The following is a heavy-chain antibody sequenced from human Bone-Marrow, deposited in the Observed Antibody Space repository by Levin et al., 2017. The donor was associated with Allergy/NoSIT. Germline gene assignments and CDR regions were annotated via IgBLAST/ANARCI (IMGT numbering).Heavy chain of an antibody. CDR1: GFTFSSYA. D-gene: IGHD3-10*01. J-gene: IGHJ4*02. Sequence: GESLKISCAASGFTFSSYAMNWVRQAPGKGLEWVSAISGIGGNTFYADSVKGRFTISRDNSQNTLYLHMNSLRAEDTAVYYCAKSRGSGSYYNMDYWGQGTLVTVST. CDR2: ISGIGGNT. CDR3: AKSRGSGSYYNMDY. V-gene: IGHV3-23*01.